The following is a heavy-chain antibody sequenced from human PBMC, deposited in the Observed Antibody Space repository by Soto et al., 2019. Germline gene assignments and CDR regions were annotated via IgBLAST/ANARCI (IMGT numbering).Heavy chain of an antibody. Sequence: EVHLLESGGGLVQPGGSLRLSCEASGFIFSSYAMSWVRQAPGKGLEWVSVISGSGDTTYYADSVKGRFTISRDNSMNTLYLQMYSLRAGETALYRCAKGFTTVTASDAFDMGGRGTMVTVSS. V-gene: IGHV3-23*01. CDR1: GFIFSSYA. CDR3: AKGFTTVTASDAFDM. CDR2: ISGSGDTT. D-gene: IGHD4-17*01. J-gene: IGHJ3*02.